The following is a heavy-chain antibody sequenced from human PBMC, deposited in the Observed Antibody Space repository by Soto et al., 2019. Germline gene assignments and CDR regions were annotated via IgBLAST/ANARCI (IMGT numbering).Heavy chain of an antibody. CDR3: ASGRALDY. Sequence: EVQLEESGGGLVKPGGSLRLSCAASGFTFRSYWMTWLRQAPGKGLEWVANINQDGGVQFYADSVKGRFTISRDNAKNSVYLQMNSLRVEDTAVFYCASGRALDYWGQGTLVTVSS. V-gene: IGHV3-7*01. CDR1: GFTFRSYW. CDR2: INQDGGVQ. D-gene: IGHD1-26*01. J-gene: IGHJ4*02.